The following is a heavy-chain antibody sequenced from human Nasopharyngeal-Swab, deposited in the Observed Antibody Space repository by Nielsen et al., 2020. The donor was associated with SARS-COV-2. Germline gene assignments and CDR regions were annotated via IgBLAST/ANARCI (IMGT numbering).Heavy chain of an antibody. CDR2: IWYDGSNK. Sequence: GESLKISCAASGFTFSSYGMHWVRQAPGKGLEWVAVIWYDGSNKYYADSVKGRFTISRDNSKNTLYLQMNSLRAEDTTVYYCARDLAVAGTEGGEYFQHWGQVTLVTVSS. D-gene: IGHD6-19*01. CDR1: GFTFSSYG. J-gene: IGHJ1*01. CDR3: ARDLAVAGTEGGEYFQH. V-gene: IGHV3-33*01.